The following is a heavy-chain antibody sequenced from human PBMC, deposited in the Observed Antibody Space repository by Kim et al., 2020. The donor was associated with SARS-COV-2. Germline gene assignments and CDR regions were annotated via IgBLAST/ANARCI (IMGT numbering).Heavy chain of an antibody. CDR1: GFTFSSYW. CDR3: AVRDANSGFDH. Sequence: GGSLRLSCAASGFTFSSYWMHWVRQAPGKGLLWVSRINTDGSSTNYADSVKGRFTISRDNAKNMFYLQMNSLRAEDTAVYYCAVRDANSGFDHWGQGTLVTVSS. D-gene: IGHD6-19*01. CDR2: INTDGSST. J-gene: IGHJ4*02. V-gene: IGHV3-74*01.